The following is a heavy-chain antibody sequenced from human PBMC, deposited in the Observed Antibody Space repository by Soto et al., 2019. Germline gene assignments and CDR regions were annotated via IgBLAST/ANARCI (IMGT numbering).Heavy chain of an antibody. V-gene: IGHV3-33*01. CDR1: GFTFSSYG. Sequence: QVQLVESGGGVVQPGRSLRLSCAASGFTFSSYGMHWVRQAPGKGLEWVAVIWYDGSNKYYADSVKGRFTISRDNSKNMLYLQMNSLRAEDTAVYYCARARVGANSDYWGQGTLVTVSS. CDR3: ARARVGANSDY. J-gene: IGHJ4*02. D-gene: IGHD1-26*01. CDR2: IWYDGSNK.